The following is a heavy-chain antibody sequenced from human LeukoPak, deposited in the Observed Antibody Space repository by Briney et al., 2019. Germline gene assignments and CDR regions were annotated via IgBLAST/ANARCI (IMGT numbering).Heavy chain of an antibody. CDR1: GFTSSSNS. V-gene: IGHV3-48*01. Sequence: GGSLRLSCAASGFTSSSNSMNWVRQAPGKGLEWVSYISSSSSTIYYADSVKGRFTISRDNAKNSLYLQMNSLRAEDTAVYYCARASITIFGVVTDWGQGTLVTVSS. D-gene: IGHD3-3*01. CDR2: ISSSSSTI. CDR3: ARASITIFGVVTD. J-gene: IGHJ4*02.